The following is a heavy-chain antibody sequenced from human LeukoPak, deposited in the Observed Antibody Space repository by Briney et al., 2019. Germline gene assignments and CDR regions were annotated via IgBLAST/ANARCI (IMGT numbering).Heavy chain of an antibody. Sequence: GGSLRLSCAASGFTFSSYAMSWLRQAPGKGLEWVSAISGSGGSTYYADSVKGRFTISRDNSKNTLYLQMNSLRAEDTAVYYCAKDLGTSKYYDFWSGYPPLDYWGQGTLVTVSS. J-gene: IGHJ4*02. CDR3: AKDLGTSKYYDFWSGYPPLDY. V-gene: IGHV3-23*01. CDR1: GFTFSSYA. CDR2: ISGSGGST. D-gene: IGHD3-3*01.